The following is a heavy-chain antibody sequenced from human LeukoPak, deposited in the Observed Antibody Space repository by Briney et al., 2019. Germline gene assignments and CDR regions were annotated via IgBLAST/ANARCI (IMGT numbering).Heavy chain of an antibody. D-gene: IGHD2-21*02. CDR2: ISSSSSYI. J-gene: IGHJ4*02. CDR3: ARDGEVVVTAFYFDY. V-gene: IGHV3-21*01. Sequence: GGSLRLSCAASGFTFSSYSMNWVRQAPGKGLEWVSSISSSSSYIYYADSVKGRFTISRDNAKNPLYLQMNSLRAEDTAVYYCARDGEVVVTAFYFDYWGQGTLVTVSS. CDR1: GFTFSSYS.